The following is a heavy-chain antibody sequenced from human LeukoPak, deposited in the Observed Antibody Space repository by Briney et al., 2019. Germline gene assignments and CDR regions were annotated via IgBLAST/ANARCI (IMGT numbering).Heavy chain of an antibody. CDR3: ARGPTLQDAFDI. Sequence: SQTLSLTCIVSGGSISGGGFYWSWLRLHPGKGLVWLAYIYDNGSTYYNPSLKSRLIIAIDTSKNQFSLQLSSVTAADTALYFCARGPTLQDAFDIWGQGTLVTVSS. CDR2: IYDNGST. D-gene: IGHD2/OR15-2a*01. CDR1: GGSISGGGFY. V-gene: IGHV4-31*03. J-gene: IGHJ3*02.